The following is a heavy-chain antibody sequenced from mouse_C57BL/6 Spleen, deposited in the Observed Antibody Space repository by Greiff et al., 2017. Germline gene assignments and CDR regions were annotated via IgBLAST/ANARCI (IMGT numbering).Heavy chain of an antibody. CDR3: ARCTTTVRFDY. J-gene: IGHJ2*01. Sequence: QVQLQQSGPELVKPGASVKISCKASGYAFSSSWMNWVKQRPGKGLEWIGRIYPGDGDTNYNGKFKGKATLTADKSSSTAYMQLSSLTSEDSAVYFCARCTTTVRFDYWGQGTTLTVSS. D-gene: IGHD1-1*01. CDR2: IYPGDGDT. CDR1: GYAFSSSW. V-gene: IGHV1-82*01.